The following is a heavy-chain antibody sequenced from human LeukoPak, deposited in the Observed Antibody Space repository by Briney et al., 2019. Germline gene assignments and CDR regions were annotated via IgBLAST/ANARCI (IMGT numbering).Heavy chain of an antibody. CDR3: AKTLTGGWQQLVYFDY. J-gene: IGHJ4*02. CDR2: ISWNSGSI. Sequence: GGSLRLSCAASGFTFSSYAMSWVRQAPGKGLEWVSGISWNSGSIGYADSVKGRFTISRDNAKNSLYLQMNSLRAEDTALYYCAKTLTGGWQQLVYFDYWGQGTLVTVSS. CDR1: GFTFSSYA. V-gene: IGHV3-9*01. D-gene: IGHD6-13*01.